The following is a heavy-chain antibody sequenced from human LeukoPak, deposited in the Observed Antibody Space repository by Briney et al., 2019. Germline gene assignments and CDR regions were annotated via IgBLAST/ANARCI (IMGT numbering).Heavy chain of an antibody. V-gene: IGHV1-69*05. CDR2: IIPIFGTA. CDR3: ASGATYCSSTSCSLRDYFDY. J-gene: IGHJ4*02. CDR1: GGTFSSYA. D-gene: IGHD2-2*01. Sequence: SVKVSCKASGGTFSSYAISWVRQAPGQGLEWMGGIIPIFGTANYAQKFQGRVTITTDESTSTAYMELSSLRSDDTAVYYCASGATYCSSTSCSLRDYFDYWGQGTLVTVSS.